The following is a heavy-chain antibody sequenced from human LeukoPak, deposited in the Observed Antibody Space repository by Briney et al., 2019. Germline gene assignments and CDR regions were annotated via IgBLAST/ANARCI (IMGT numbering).Heavy chain of an antibody. CDR2: FYTGGST. V-gene: IGHV4-4*07. J-gene: IGHJ4*02. CDR1: GGAISSYY. Sequence: PSETLSLTCTVSGGAISSYYWSWVRQPAGKGLEWMGRFYTGGSTINPSLKSRVTLSVDTSKNQFSLKLSSVTAADTAVYYCARDAGTSGWLLDYWGQGTLVTVSS. CDR3: ARDAGTSGWLLDY. D-gene: IGHD6-19*01.